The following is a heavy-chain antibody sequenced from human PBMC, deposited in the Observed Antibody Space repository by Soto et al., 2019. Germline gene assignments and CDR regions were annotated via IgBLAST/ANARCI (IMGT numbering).Heavy chain of an antibody. V-gene: IGHV1-3*01. CDR3: ARDRITIFGVVINWFDP. CDR2: INAGNGNT. Sequence: GASVKVSCKASGYTFTSYAMQWVRQAPGQRLEWMGWINAGNGNTKYSQKFQGRVTITRDTSASTAYMELSSLRSEDTAVYYCARDRITIFGVVINWFDPWGQGTLVTVSS. D-gene: IGHD3-3*01. J-gene: IGHJ5*02. CDR1: GYTFTSYA.